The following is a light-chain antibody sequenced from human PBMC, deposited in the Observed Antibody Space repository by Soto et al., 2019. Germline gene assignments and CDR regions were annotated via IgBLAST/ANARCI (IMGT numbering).Light chain of an antibody. V-gene: IGKV1-27*01. Sequence: DIQMTQSPSSLSASVGDRVTITCRASQGISNYLAWYQQKPGKVPKLLIYSESTLQSGVPSRFSGSGSGTDFTLTISSLEPEDVATYYCQHYNKAPYTFGQGTKLEIK. J-gene: IGKJ2*01. CDR2: SES. CDR3: QHYNKAPYT. CDR1: QGISNY.